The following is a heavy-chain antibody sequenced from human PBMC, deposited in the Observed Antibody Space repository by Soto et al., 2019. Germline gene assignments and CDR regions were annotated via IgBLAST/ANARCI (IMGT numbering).Heavy chain of an antibody. Sequence: GESLKISCKGSGYSFTSYWIGWERQMPGKGLEWMGIIYPGDSDTRYSPSFQGQVTISADKSISTAYLQWSSLKASDPDMYHRAHSGADAKPDYWGQGTLVTVSS. J-gene: IGHJ4*02. V-gene: IGHV5-51*01. CDR2: IYPGDSDT. CDR1: GYSFTSYW. CDR3: AHSGADAKPDY. D-gene: IGHD2-2*01.